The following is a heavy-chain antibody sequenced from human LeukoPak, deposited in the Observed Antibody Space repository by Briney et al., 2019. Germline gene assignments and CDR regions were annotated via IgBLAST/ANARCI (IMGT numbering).Heavy chain of an antibody. J-gene: IGHJ4*02. Sequence: GGSLRLSCAASGFTFSSYAMSWVRQAPGKGLEWVSAISGSGGSTYYADSVKGRFTISRDNSKNTLYLQMNSLRAEDTAVYYRAKDLDVWGSYRFPEFDYWGQGTLVTVSS. D-gene: IGHD3-16*02. CDR3: AKDLDVWGSYRFPEFDY. CDR1: GFTFSSYA. CDR2: ISGSGGST. V-gene: IGHV3-23*01.